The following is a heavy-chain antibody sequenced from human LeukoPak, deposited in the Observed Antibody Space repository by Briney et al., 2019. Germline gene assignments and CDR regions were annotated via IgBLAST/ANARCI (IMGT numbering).Heavy chain of an antibody. Sequence: SVKVSCKASGGTFSSYAISWVRQAPGQGLEWMGGIIPIFGTANYAQKFQGRVTITADESTSTAYMELSSLRSEDTAGYYCARHYCSSTSCYVDAWFDPWGQGTLVTVSS. J-gene: IGHJ5*02. CDR1: GGTFSSYA. CDR2: IIPIFGTA. V-gene: IGHV1-69*01. CDR3: ARHYCSSTSCYVDAWFDP. D-gene: IGHD2-2*01.